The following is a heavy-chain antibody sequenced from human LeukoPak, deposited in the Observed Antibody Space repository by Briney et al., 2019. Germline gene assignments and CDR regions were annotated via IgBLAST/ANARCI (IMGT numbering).Heavy chain of an antibody. CDR2: IYYSATT. V-gene: IGHV4-39*01. CDR3: ARSSGYLFDP. D-gene: IGHD3-22*01. Sequence: PSETLSLTCTVSGGSISSSSYYWGWIRQPPGKGLEWIGSIYYSATTYYNPSLKSRVSISVDTSKNQFSLKLSSVSAADTAVYYCARSSGYLFDPWGQGTLVTASS. CDR1: GGSISSSSYY. J-gene: IGHJ5*02.